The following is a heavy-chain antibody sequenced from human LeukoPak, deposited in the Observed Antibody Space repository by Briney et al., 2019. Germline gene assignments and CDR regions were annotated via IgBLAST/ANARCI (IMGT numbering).Heavy chain of an antibody. V-gene: IGHV3-23*01. CDR2: ISGSGGST. CDR3: AKDYYGSGSYFYNYYYMDV. J-gene: IGHJ6*03. CDR1: GFTFSSYA. D-gene: IGHD3-10*01. Sequence: GGSLRLSCAASGFTFSSYAMSWVRQAPGKGLEWVSAISGSGGSTYSADSVKGRFTISRDNSKNTLYLQMNSLRAEDTAVYYCAKDYYGSGSYFYNYYYMDVWGKGITVSVSS.